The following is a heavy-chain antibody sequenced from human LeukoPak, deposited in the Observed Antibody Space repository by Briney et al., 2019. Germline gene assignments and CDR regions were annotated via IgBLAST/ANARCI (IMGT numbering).Heavy chain of an antibody. J-gene: IGHJ4*02. CDR3: ASGRLRLGEFSFDY. CDR2: IYYSGST. Sequence: SETQSLMCTVSGGSISSSTDYWGWIRQPPGKGLEWIGSIYYSGSTYYNPSPKSRVTISLDTSKSQFSLKLSSVTAADTAVYYCASGRLRLGEFSFDYWGQGTLVTVSS. D-gene: IGHD3-16*02. V-gene: IGHV4-39*01. CDR1: GGSISSSTDY.